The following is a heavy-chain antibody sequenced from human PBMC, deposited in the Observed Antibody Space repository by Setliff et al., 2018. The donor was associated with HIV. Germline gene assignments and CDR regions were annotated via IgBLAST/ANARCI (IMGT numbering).Heavy chain of an antibody. J-gene: IGHJ5*01. D-gene: IGHD1-1*01. CDR2: IYYTGIT. CDR3: ARHSRRGWFDS. Sequence: SETLSLTCTVSGGSISSHYWSWIRQPPGMRLEWIGFIYYTGITTYIPSFENRVTIEVDTSKNQFSLKLHSVSAADTALYYCARHSRRGWFDSWGQGTLVTVSS. V-gene: IGHV4-59*11. CDR1: GGSISSHY.